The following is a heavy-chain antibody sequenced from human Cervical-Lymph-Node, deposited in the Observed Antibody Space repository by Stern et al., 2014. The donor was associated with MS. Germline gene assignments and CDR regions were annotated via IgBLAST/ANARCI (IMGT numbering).Heavy chain of an antibody. CDR3: ATRTMRVQGAAG. CDR1: GDSISSSSYF. D-gene: IGHD1-26*01. J-gene: IGHJ4*02. CDR2: FFYSGSS. Sequence: QLQLQESGPGLVKPSETLSLTCTVSGDSISSSSYFWGWIRQPPGKGLEWIGSFFYSGSSSYNPSLKSRVHMSVDTSHRQFSLQLNSVTAADTAVYFCATRTMRVQGAAGWGQGTLVTVSS. V-gene: IGHV4-39*01.